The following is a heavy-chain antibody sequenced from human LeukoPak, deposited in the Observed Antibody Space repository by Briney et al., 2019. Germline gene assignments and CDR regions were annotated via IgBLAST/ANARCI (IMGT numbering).Heavy chain of an antibody. V-gene: IGHV1-2*02. J-gene: IGHJ5*02. CDR2: INPINGGA. CDR3: ARADRLDGGPYLIGP. D-gene: IGHD2-21*01. Sequence: ASVKVSCKTSGYTFTDYYLHWVRQAPGQGLEWMGWINPINGGASSAQKFQGRVTMIGDTSITTVYMEVAWLTSEDTAIYYCARADRLDGGPYLIGPWGQGTLVTVSS. CDR1: GYTFTDYY.